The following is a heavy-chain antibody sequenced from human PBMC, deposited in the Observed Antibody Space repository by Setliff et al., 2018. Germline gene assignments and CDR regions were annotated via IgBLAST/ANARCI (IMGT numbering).Heavy chain of an antibody. Sequence: SETLSLTCTVSGGSISTSSHHWVWIRQSPGKGLEWIGTIYSSGTTYYNLSLKSRVTISLDTSKSQFSLNLGSVTAADTAVYYCTRRPRGRAAFGIWGQGTMVTVSS. D-gene: IGHD3-10*01. CDR3: TRRPRGRAAFGI. CDR1: GGSISTSSHH. V-gene: IGHV4-39*01. J-gene: IGHJ3*02. CDR2: IYSSGTT.